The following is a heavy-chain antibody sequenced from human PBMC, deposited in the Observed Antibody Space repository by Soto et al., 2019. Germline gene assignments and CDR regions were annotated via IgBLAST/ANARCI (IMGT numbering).Heavy chain of an antibody. D-gene: IGHD1-1*01. CDR1: GASISGFY. CDR2: IYATGTT. Sequence: KTSETLFLTCTVSGASISGFYWSWIRKSAGKGLEWIGRIYATGTTDYNPSLKSRVMMSVDTSKKQFSLKLRSVTAADTAVYYCVRDGTKTLRDWFDPWGQGISVTVSS. V-gene: IGHV4-4*07. J-gene: IGHJ5*02. CDR3: VRDGTKTLRDWFDP.